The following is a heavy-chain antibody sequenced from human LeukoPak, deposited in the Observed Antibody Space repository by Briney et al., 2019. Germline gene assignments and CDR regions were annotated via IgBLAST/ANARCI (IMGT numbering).Heavy chain of an antibody. J-gene: IGHJ4*02. Sequence: SETLSLTCTVSGYSISSGYYWGWIRQPPGKGLEWIGSIYHRGSTYYNPSLKSRVTISVDTSKNQFSLKLSSVTAADTAVYYCARSFDTRQYYYDSSGYYGLSDYWGQGSLVTVSS. CDR2: IYHRGST. CDR1: GYSISSGYY. CDR3: ARSFDTRQYYYDSSGYYGLSDY. D-gene: IGHD3-22*01. V-gene: IGHV4-38-2*02.